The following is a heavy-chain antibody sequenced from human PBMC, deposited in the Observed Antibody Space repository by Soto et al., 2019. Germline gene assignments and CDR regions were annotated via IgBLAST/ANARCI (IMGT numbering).Heavy chain of an antibody. J-gene: IGHJ6*02. V-gene: IGHV4-31*03. D-gene: IGHD1-26*01. Sequence: QVQLQESGPGLVKPSQTLSLTCTVSGGSISSGGYYWSWLRQHPGKGLEWIGYIYYSGSTYYNPSLKSRVTISVDTSKNQFSLKLSSVTAADTAVYYCARFVWSTNGYYYYGMDVWGQGTTVTVSS. CDR1: GGSISSGGYY. CDR3: ARFVWSTNGYYYYGMDV. CDR2: IYYSGST.